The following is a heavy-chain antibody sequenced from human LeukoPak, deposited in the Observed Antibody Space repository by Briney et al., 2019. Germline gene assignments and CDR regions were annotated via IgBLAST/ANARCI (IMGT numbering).Heavy chain of an antibody. CDR2: IYHSGHT. Sequence: TPSETLSLTCSVSGASISSSFWTWIRQPPGKGLEWIGYIYHSGHTSYNSSLKSRVLISVDTSKSQFSLRLTSVTAADTAVYSCARVFTTSPPSLDPWGQGALVIVSS. J-gene: IGHJ5*02. CDR3: ARVFTTSPPSLDP. V-gene: IGHV4-59*01. D-gene: IGHD2/OR15-2a*01. CDR1: GASISSSF.